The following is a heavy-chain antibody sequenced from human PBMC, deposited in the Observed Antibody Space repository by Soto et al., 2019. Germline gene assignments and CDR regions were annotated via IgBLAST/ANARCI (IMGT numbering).Heavy chain of an antibody. J-gene: IGHJ4*02. V-gene: IGHV1-18*01. Sequence: QVQLVQSGTEVKKPGASVKVSCKASDYTFINYGITWVRQAPGQGLEWMGWIRASNGNTKYAQKFQGRVTMTTDTSASTAYMELRSLRSDDTAVYYCASSEVVGATKIPTLGYWGQGTLVTVSS. CDR1: DYTFINYG. CDR3: ASSEVVGATKIPTLGY. CDR2: IRASNGNT. D-gene: IGHD1-26*01.